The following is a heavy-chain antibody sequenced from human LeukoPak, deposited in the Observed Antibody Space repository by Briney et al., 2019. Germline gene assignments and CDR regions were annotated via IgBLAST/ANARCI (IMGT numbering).Heavy chain of an antibody. V-gene: IGHV4-39*01. J-gene: IGHJ2*01. CDR2: MYYSGIT. CDR1: GGSISSSSSY. D-gene: IGHD2-2*01. Sequence: SETLSLTCTVSGGSISSSSSYWCWIRQSPGKGLEWIGSMYYSGITYYNPSLRSRVTMSVDTSKNQFSLKLSSVTAADTAVYYCARAVGIVVVPAAILHSAWYFDLWGRGTLVTVSS. CDR3: ARAVGIVVVPAAILHSAWYFDL.